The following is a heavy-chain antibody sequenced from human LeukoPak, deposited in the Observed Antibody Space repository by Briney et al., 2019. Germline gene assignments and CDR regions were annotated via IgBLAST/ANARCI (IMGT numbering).Heavy chain of an antibody. V-gene: IGHV4-61*01. CDR1: GGSLSSGSYY. CDR2: IYYSGST. CDR3: ARDPLPLDY. J-gene: IGHJ4*02. Sequence: SETLSLTCTVSGGSLSSGSYYWSWIRQPPGKGLEWIGYIYYSGSTNYNPSLKSRVTISVDTSKNQFSLKLSSVTAADTAVYYCARDPLPLDYWGQGTLVTVSS.